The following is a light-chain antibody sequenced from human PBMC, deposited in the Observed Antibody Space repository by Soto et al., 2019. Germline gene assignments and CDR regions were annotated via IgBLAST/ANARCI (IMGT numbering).Light chain of an antibody. CDR3: CSYAGSYTV. CDR1: SSDVGGYNY. J-gene: IGLJ3*02. CDR2: DVS. V-gene: IGLV2-11*01. Sequence: QSALTQPRSLSGSPGQSVTISCTGTSSDVGGYNYVSWYQQHPGKAPKLVIYDVSKRPSGVPDRFSGSKSGNTASLTISGLQAEDEADYYCCSYAGSYTVFGGGTKLTVL.